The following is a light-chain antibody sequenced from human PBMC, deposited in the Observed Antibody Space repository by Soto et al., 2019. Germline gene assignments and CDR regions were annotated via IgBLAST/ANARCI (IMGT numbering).Light chain of an antibody. J-gene: IGKJ2*01. V-gene: IGKV1-39*01. CDR1: ESIANY. CDR2: AAS. Sequence: DIQMTQSPSSLSASVGDRVTITCRASESIANYLNWYQQKPGKAPNLLNYAASTLPTGVPSRFSGSGYRTDFTLNISSLQTEDFATYFCQQCYISPYTFGQGTKLDI. CDR3: QQCYISPYT.